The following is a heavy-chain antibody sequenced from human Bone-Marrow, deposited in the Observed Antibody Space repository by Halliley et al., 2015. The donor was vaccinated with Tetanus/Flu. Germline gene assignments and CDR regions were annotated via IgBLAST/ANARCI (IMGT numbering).Heavy chain of an antibody. Sequence: TLSLTCAVSGGSISSTNWWNWVRQPPGKGLEWIGEIYRGGSPNYNPSLKSRVTISLDKSKNQFSLRLTSVTAADTAVYYCSTRKYDNSDYSSHLFDYWGQGTLVTVSS. CDR1: GGSISSTNW. V-gene: IGHV4-4*02. J-gene: IGHJ4*02. CDR2: IYRGGSP. D-gene: IGHD3-22*01. CDR3: STRKYDNSDYSSHLFDY.